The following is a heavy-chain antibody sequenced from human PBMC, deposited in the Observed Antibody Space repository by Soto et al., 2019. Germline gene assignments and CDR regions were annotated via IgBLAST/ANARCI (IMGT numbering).Heavy chain of an antibody. CDR1: GASMTTGGFS. Sequence: TLSLNCAMSGASMTTGGFSWTWVRQPPGVGLEWIGHVYHRASTQYNPSLKGRVSISVDTSRSLFSLRLTSLTAADTAVYFCTRGSAARLSLLYVDTWGQGTPVTVS. J-gene: IGHJ4*02. D-gene: IGHD2-15*01. CDR3: TRGSAARLSLLYVDT. V-gene: IGHV4-30-2*01. CDR2: VYHRAST.